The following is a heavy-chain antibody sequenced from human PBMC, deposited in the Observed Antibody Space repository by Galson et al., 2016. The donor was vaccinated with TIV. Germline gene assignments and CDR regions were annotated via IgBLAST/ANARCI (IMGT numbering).Heavy chain of an antibody. Sequence: SLRLSCAASGFTFASYGMHWVRQAPSKGLEWVTLMWYDGSDKYYADSVKGRFTISRDNSKNTLYLQMTSLRAEDTAMYYCGRAFYNNGWFIEYWGQGTLVTVSS. V-gene: IGHV3-33*01. CDR3: GRAFYNNGWFIEY. CDR2: MWYDGSDK. D-gene: IGHD6-19*01. CDR1: GFTFASYG. J-gene: IGHJ4*02.